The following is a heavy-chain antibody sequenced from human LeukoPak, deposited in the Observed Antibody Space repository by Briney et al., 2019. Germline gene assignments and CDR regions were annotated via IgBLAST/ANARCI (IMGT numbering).Heavy chain of an antibody. V-gene: IGHV4-59*08. Sequence: SETLSLTCTVSGGSISSYYWNWIRQPPGKGLEWIGYIYYSGSTNYNPSLKSRVTISVDTSKNQFSLKLSSVTAADTAVYYCARTRDPYYYYGMDVWGQGTTVTVSS. CDR3: ARTRDPYYYYGMDV. CDR2: IYYSGST. J-gene: IGHJ6*02. CDR1: GGSISSYY.